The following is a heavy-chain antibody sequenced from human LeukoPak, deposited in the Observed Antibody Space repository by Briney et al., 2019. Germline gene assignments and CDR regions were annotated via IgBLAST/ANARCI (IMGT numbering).Heavy chain of an antibody. CDR2: IYSGGST. CDR1: GFTVSSNY. J-gene: IGHJ4*02. CDR3: ARDRVPYNDLLTGYYSPPTD. D-gene: IGHD3-9*01. V-gene: IGHV3-53*01. Sequence: PGGSLRLSCAASGFTVSSNYMSWVRQAPGKGLEWVSVIYSGGSTYYADSVKGRFTISRDNFKNTLYLQMNSLRAEDTAVYYCARDRVPYNDLLTGYYSPPTDWGQGTLVTVSS.